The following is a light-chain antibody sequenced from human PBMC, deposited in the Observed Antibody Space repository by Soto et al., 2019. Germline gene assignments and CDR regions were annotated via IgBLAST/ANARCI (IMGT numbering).Light chain of an antibody. V-gene: IGKV1-5*03. CDR1: QSISNS. CDR3: RQYVSYPVT. CDR2: KAS. Sequence: DIQMTQSPSTLSASVGDRVTLTCRASQSISNSLAWYQQKPGKAPNLLIYKASSLESGVPSRFSGSGSGTECTLTISSLQPDDVATYYCRQYVSYPVTFGGGTKVEMK. J-gene: IGKJ4*01.